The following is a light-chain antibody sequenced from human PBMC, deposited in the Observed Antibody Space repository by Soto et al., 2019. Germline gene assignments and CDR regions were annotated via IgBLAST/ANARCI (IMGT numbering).Light chain of an antibody. CDR2: GAS. J-gene: IGKJ1*01. CDR3: QQYGSSSWT. V-gene: IGKV3-20*01. Sequence: EIVLTQSPGTLSLSPGERATLSCRASQSVSSSYLAWYQHKPGQAPRLLIYGASSRATVIPDRFSGSGSGKDFTLTISRLEPEDLAVYYCQQYGSSSWTFGQGTKVEIK. CDR1: QSVSSSY.